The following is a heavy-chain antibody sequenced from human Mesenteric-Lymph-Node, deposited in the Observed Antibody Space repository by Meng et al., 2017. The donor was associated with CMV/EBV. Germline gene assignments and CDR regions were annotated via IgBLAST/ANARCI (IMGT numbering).Heavy chain of an antibody. V-gene: IGHV3-30*02. CDR1: GFSFSSYG. D-gene: IGHD3-3*01. CDR2: IRYDESKK. J-gene: IGHJ4*02. Sequence: GGSLRLSCVTSGFSFSSYGMHWVRQAPGKGLEWVAFIRYDESKKYFADSVKGRFTISRDNAKNSLYLQMNSLRAEDTAVYYCARGTRAIWSGYSYYFDYWGQGTLVTVSS. CDR3: ARGTRAIWSGYSYYFDY.